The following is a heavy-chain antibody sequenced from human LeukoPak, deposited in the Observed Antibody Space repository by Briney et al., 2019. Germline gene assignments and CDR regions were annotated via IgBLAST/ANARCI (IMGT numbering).Heavy chain of an antibody. V-gene: IGHV3-48*04. D-gene: IGHD3-9*01. Sequence: GGSLRLSCAASGFTLSSYSMNWVRQAPGKGLEWVSYISSSGSTIYYADSVKGRFTISRDNAKNSLYLQMNSLRAEDTAVYYCGGHRELRYFDWLSYNWFDPWGQGTLVTVSS. CDR3: GGHRELRYFDWLSYNWFDP. J-gene: IGHJ5*02. CDR1: GFTLSSYS. CDR2: ISSSGSTI.